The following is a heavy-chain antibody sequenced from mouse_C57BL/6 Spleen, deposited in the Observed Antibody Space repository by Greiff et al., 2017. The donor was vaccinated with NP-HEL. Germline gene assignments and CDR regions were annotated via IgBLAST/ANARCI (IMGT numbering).Heavy chain of an antibody. V-gene: IGHV5-12*01. J-gene: IGHJ4*01. CDR2: ISNGGGST. Sequence: EVMLVESGGGLVKPGGSLKLSCAASGFTFSDYYMYWVRQTPEKRLEWVAYISNGGGSTYYPDTVKGRFTISRDNAKNTLYLQMSRLKSEDTAMYYCARGESHYYAMDYWGQGTSVTVSS. CDR1: GFTFSDYY. CDR3: ARGESHYYAMDY. D-gene: IGHD2-13*01.